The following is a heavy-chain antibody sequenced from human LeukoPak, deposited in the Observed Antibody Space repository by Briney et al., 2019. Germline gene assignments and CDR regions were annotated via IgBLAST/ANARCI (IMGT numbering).Heavy chain of an antibody. V-gene: IGHV3-53*01. CDR2: IYSGGSP. J-gene: IGHJ4*02. Sequence: PGGSLRLSCAASGFTVSNNYMSWVRQAPGKGLEWVSIIYSGGSPYYADSAKGRFTISRDNSKNTLYLQMNSLRAEDTAVYYCARDGGKWELLFGYWGQGTLVTVSS. CDR3: ARDGGKWELLFGY. CDR1: GFTVSNNY. D-gene: IGHD1-26*01.